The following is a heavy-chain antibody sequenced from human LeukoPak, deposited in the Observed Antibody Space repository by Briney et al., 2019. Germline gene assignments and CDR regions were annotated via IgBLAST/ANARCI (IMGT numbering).Heavy chain of an antibody. CDR2: ISSSSSYI. Sequence: GGSLRLSCAASGFTFSSYSMNWVRQAPGKGLEWVSSISSSSSYIYYADSVKGRFTISRDNAKNSLYLQMNSLRAEDTAVYYCAKLSGSYRGGYFDYWGQGTLVTVSS. V-gene: IGHV3-21*01. D-gene: IGHD1-26*01. J-gene: IGHJ4*02. CDR3: AKLSGSYRGGYFDY. CDR1: GFTFSSYS.